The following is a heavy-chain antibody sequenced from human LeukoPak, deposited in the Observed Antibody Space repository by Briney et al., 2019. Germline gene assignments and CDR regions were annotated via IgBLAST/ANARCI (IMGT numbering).Heavy chain of an antibody. Sequence: GSLRLSCAASGFTFSSYGMHWVRQAPGKGLEWVAFIRYDGSNKYYADSVKGRFIISRDNSKNTLYLQMNSLRAEDTAVYYCAKDSEGSSYDFWSGYLGGIDYWGQGTLVTVSS. CDR3: AKDSEGSSYDFWSGYLGGIDY. V-gene: IGHV3-30*02. CDR2: IRYDGSNK. D-gene: IGHD3-3*01. CDR1: GFTFSSYG. J-gene: IGHJ4*02.